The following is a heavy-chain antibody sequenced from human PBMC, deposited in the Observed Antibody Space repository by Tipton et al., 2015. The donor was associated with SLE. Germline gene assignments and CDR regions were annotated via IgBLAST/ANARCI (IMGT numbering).Heavy chain of an antibody. CDR3: ARGGILPSYYFDC. CDR2: IYYSGST. J-gene: IGHJ4*02. V-gene: IGHV4-59*08. D-gene: IGHD3-16*01. CDR1: GGYISSYY. Sequence: LRLSCTVSGGYISSYYWSWIRQPPGKGLEWIGYIYYSGSTNYNPSLKSRVTISVDTSKNQFSLKLSSVTAAGTAVYYCARGGILPSYYFDCWGQGTLVTVSS.